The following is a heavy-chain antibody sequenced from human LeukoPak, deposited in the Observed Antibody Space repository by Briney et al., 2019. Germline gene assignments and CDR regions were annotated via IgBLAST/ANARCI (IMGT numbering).Heavy chain of an antibody. J-gene: IGHJ4*02. Sequence: GESLKISCKGSGNSFTTYWIGWVRQMPGKGLEWMGIIYPADSDTTYSPSFQGQVTISADKSISTAYLQWSSLKASDTAMYYCARHRRRSIIGTASSRGFDSWGQGTLVTVSS. CDR1: GNSFTTYW. CDR2: IYPADSDT. CDR3: ARHRRRSIIGTASSRGFDS. V-gene: IGHV5-51*01. D-gene: IGHD3-10*01.